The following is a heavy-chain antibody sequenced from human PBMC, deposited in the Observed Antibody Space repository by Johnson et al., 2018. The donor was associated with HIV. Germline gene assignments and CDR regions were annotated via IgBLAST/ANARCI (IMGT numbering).Heavy chain of an antibody. Sequence: VQLVESGGGVVQPGRSLRLSCAASGFTFSSYAMHWVRQAPGKGLEWVAVISYDGSNKYYADSVKGRFTISRDNSKNTLYLQMNSLRAEDTAVYYCARDLLIAYCCGDCWDAFDIWGQGTMVTVSS. CDR3: ARDLLIAYCCGDCWDAFDI. D-gene: IGHD2-21*02. CDR1: GFTFSSYA. CDR2: ISYDGSNK. V-gene: IGHV3-30-3*01. J-gene: IGHJ3*02.